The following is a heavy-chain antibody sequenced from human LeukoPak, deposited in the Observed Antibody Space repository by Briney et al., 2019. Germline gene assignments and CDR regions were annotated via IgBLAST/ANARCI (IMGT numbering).Heavy chain of an antibody. J-gene: IGHJ6*03. V-gene: IGHV4-59*01. CDR1: AGSISIDY. CDR3: ARNGYSGYDLEFRYYYYYMDV. CDR2: TSYSGST. D-gene: IGHD5-12*01. Sequence: SETLSLTCTVSAGSISIDYWSWIRQAPGKGLEYIGYTSYSGSTNYNPSLKSRVTFSLDTSKNHSSLKLSSVTAADTAVYYCARNGYSGYDLEFRYYYYYMDVWGKGTTVTVSS.